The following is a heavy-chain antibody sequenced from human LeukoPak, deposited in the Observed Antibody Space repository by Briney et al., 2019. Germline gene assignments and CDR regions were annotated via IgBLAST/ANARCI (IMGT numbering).Heavy chain of an antibody. CDR1: GYTFTSYG. D-gene: IGHD2-21*01. Sequence: ASVKVSCKASGYTFTSYGISWVRQAPGQGLKWMGWMSAYNGNTNYAQKLQGRVTMTTDTSTSTAYMELRSLRSDDTAVYYCARPALSSCGGDCYSLDYWGQGTLVTVSS. J-gene: IGHJ4*02. CDR3: ARPALSSCGGDCYSLDY. V-gene: IGHV1-18*01. CDR2: MSAYNGNT.